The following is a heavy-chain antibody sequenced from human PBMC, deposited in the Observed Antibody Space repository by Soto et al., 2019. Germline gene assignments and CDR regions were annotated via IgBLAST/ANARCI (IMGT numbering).Heavy chain of an antibody. V-gene: IGHV4-4*02. CDR3: ARDLVRGWYDAFDI. D-gene: IGHD6-19*01. J-gene: IGHJ3*02. CDR2: IYHSGST. Sequence: SQTLSLTCAVSGGSISSSNWWSWVRQPPGKGLEWIGEIYHSGSTNYNPSLKSRVTISVDKSKNQFSLKLSSVTAADTAVYYCARDLVRGWYDAFDIWGEGTMVTLSS. CDR1: GGSISSSNW.